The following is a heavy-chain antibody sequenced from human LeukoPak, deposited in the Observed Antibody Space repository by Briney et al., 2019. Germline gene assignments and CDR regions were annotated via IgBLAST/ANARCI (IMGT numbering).Heavy chain of an antibody. CDR3: ARVGEKAFHLWPEIDY. D-gene: IGHD5-24*01. CDR1: GFTFSSYS. J-gene: IGHJ4*02. CDR2: ISSSSSYI. Sequence: GGSLRLSCGVSGFTFSSYSMCWVRQAPGKGLEWVSSISSSSSYIYYADSVKGRFTISRDNAKKSLYLQMNSLRAEDTAVYYCARVGEKAFHLWPEIDYWGQGTLVTVSS. V-gene: IGHV3-21*01.